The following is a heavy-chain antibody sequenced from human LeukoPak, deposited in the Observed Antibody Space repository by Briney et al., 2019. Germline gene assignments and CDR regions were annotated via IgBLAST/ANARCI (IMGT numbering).Heavy chain of an antibody. V-gene: IGHV4-4*07. D-gene: IGHD3-3*01. CDR1: GGSISSYY. J-gene: IGHJ5*02. CDR2: IHTSGST. CDR3: ARGPSVLRFLEWPSKYNWFDP. Sequence: SETLSLTCTVSGGSISSYYWSWIRQPAGKGLEWIGRIHTSGSTNYNPSLKSRVTMSVDTSKNQFSLKLTSVTAADTAVYYCARGPSVLRFLEWPSKYNWFDPWGQGTLVTVSS.